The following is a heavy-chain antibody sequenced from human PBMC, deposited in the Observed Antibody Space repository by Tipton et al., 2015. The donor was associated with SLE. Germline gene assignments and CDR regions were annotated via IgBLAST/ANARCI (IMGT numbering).Heavy chain of an antibody. CDR2: IDYGGST. V-gene: IGHV4-39*07. J-gene: IGHJ6*03. CDR3: ARWGSFYYYMDV. Sequence: LRLSCNVSAGSIRSGSYFWGWIRQPPGKGLEWIGNIDYGGSTYYNPSLKSRVSISIDTSKNQFSLRLTSVTAADTAVYYCARWGSFYYYMDVWGKGTTVTVSS. CDR1: AGSIRSGSYF. D-gene: IGHD3-16*02.